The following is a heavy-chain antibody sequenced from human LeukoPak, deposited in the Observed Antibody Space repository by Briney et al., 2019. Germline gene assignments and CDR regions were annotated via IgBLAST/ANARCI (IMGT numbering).Heavy chain of an antibody. Sequence: SETLSLTCAVYGGSFSGYYWSWIRQPPGKGLEWIGEINHSGSTNYNPSLKGRVTISVDTSKNQFSLKLSSVTAADTAVYYCASVGRTWDAFDIWGQGTMVTVSS. D-gene: IGHD2-15*01. CDR1: GGSFSGYY. V-gene: IGHV4-34*01. CDR2: INHSGST. J-gene: IGHJ3*02. CDR3: ASVGRTWDAFDI.